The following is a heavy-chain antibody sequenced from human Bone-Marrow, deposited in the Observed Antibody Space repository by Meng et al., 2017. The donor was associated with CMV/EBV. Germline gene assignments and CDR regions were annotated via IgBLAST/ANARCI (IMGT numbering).Heavy chain of an antibody. V-gene: IGHV4-61*01. D-gene: IGHD3-3*01. CDR3: ARGSPLEWLLPYYYYYYGMDV. Sequence: SETLSLTCTVSGGSVSSGSYYWSWIRQPPGKGLEWIGYIYYSGSANYNPSLKSRVTISVDTSKNQCSLKLSSVTAADTAVYYCARGSPLEWLLPYYYYYYGMDVWGQGTTVTVSS. CDR2: IYYSGSA. CDR1: GGSVSSGSYY. J-gene: IGHJ6*02.